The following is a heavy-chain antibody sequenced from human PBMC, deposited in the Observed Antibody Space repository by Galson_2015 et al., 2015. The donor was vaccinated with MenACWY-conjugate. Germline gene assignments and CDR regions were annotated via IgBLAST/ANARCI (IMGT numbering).Heavy chain of an antibody. CDR1: GYTFTSYG. Sequence: SVKVSCKASGYTFTSYGISWVRQAPGQGLEWMGWISAYNGNTNYAQKLQGRVTMTTDTSTSTAYMELRSLRSDDTAVYYCARDRVATTYYYYGMDVWGQGTTVTVSS. CDR2: ISAYNGNT. J-gene: IGHJ6*02. D-gene: IGHD5-12*01. CDR3: ARDRVATTYYYYGMDV. V-gene: IGHV1-18*01.